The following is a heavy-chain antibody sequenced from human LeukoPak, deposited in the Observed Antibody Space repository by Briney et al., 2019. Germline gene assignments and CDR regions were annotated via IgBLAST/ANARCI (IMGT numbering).Heavy chain of an antibody. CDR2: IYYSGST. D-gene: IGHD4-23*01. J-gene: IGHJ4*02. CDR1: GGSISSYY. V-gene: IGHV4-59*01. Sequence: SETLSLTCTVSGGSISSYYWSWIRQPPGKGLEWIGYIYYSGSTNYNPSLKSRVTISVDTSKNQFSLKPSSVTAADTAVYYCAGQDLNSNFDYWGQGTLVTVSS. CDR3: AGQDLNSNFDY.